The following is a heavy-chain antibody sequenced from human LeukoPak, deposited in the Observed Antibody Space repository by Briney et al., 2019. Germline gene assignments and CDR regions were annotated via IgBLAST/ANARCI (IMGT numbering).Heavy chain of an antibody. Sequence: SVKVSCKASGGTFSSYAIRWVRQAPGQGLEWMGRIIPILGIANYAQKFQGRVTITADKSTSTAYMELSSLRSEDTAVYYRAREIMITFGGVIVWNPPDYWGQGTLVTVSS. CDR3: AREIMITFGGVIVWNPPDY. D-gene: IGHD3-16*02. J-gene: IGHJ4*02. CDR2: IIPILGIA. CDR1: GGTFSSYA. V-gene: IGHV1-69*04.